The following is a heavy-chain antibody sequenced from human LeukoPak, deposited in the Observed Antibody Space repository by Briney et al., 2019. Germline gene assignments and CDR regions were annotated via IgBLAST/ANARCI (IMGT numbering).Heavy chain of an antibody. V-gene: IGHV3-33*01. Sequence: GGSLRLSCAASGFTFSSYGMHWVRQAPGKGLEWVAVIWYDGSNKYYADSVKGRFTISRDNSKNTLYLQMNSLRAEDTAVYYCARGDVDIVATTFPDYWGQGTLVTVSS. CDR3: ARGDVDIVATTFPDY. D-gene: IGHD5-12*01. CDR2: IWYDGSNK. CDR1: GFTFSSYG. J-gene: IGHJ4*02.